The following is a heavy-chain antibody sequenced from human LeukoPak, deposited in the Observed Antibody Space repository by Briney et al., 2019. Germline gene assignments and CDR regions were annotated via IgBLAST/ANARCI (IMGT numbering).Heavy chain of an antibody. Sequence: GGSLRLSCAASGFTFSSYGMHWVRQAPGKGLEWVAFIRYDGSNKYYADSVKGRFTISRDNSKNTLYLQMNSLRAEDTAVYYCAKDFWGYSSSSMADYWGQGTLVTVSS. CDR2: IRYDGSNK. CDR1: GFTFSSYG. CDR3: AKDFWGYSSSSMADY. D-gene: IGHD6-6*01. J-gene: IGHJ4*02. V-gene: IGHV3-30*02.